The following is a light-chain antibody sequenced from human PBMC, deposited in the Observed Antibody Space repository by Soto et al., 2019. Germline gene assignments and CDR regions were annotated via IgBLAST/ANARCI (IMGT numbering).Light chain of an antibody. Sequence: EIVLTQSPGTLSLSPGERATLSCRASQTVSSSYLAWYQHKPGQAPRLLIYYMSKRATGIPARFSGSGSGTEFTLTISSLQSEDFAVYYCQQYNIWPRPFGQGSKVDI. V-gene: IGKV3D-15*01. CDR2: YMS. CDR1: QTVSSSY. CDR3: QQYNIWPRP. J-gene: IGKJ1*01.